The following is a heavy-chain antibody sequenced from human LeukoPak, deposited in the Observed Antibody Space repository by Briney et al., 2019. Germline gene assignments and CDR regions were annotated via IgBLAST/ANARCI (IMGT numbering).Heavy chain of an antibody. V-gene: IGHV4-59*12. D-gene: IGHD3-22*01. J-gene: IGHJ4*02. Sequence: PSETLSLTCTVSGGSISSYYWSWIRQPPGKGLEWIGYIYYSGSTNYNPSLKSRVTISVDTSKNQFSLKLSSVTAADTAVYYCARVDMVVVVRVDYWGQGTLVTVSS. CDR2: IYYSGST. CDR3: ARVDMVVVVRVDY. CDR1: GGSISSYY.